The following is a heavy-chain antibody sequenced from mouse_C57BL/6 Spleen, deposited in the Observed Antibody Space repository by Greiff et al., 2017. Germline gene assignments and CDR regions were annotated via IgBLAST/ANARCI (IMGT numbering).Heavy chain of an antibody. CDR3: ASDGNYNYLDY. J-gene: IGHJ2*01. CDR1: GYSITSGYD. Sequence: EVQLVESGPGMVKPSQSLSLTCTVTGYSITSGYDWHWIRHFPGNKLEWMGYISYSGSTNYNPSLKSRISITHDTSKNHFFLKLNSVTTEDTATYYCASDGNYNYLDYWGQGTTLTVSS. D-gene: IGHD2-1*01. CDR2: ISYSGST. V-gene: IGHV3-1*01.